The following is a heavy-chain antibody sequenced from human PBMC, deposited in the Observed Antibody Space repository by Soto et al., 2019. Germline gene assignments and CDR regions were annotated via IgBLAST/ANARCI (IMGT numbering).Heavy chain of an antibody. D-gene: IGHD3-10*01. V-gene: IGHV3-7*01. CDR2: IKQDGSEK. CDR3: AKDMVRGVITPYYFDY. CDR1: GFTFSSYW. J-gene: IGHJ4*02. Sequence: GGSLRLSCAASGFTFSSYWMSWVRQAPGKGLEWVANIKQDGSEKYYADSVKGRFTISRDNSKNTLYLQMNSLRAEDTAVYYCAKDMVRGVITPYYFDYWGQGTLVTVSS.